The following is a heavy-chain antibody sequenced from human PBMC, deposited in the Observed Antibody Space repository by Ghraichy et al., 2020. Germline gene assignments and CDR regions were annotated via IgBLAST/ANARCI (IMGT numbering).Heavy chain of an antibody. CDR2: VNHDGSDT. V-gene: IGHV3-74*01. Sequence: GGSLRLSCAASGFTFGNYWMHWVRQAPGKGLVWVSTVNHDGSDTFYADSVKGRFTISRDNAKNTLYLQMDSLRAEDTAVYYCGSVFEYWGQGSLVTVSS. CDR1: GFTFGNYW. J-gene: IGHJ4*02. CDR3: GSVFEY.